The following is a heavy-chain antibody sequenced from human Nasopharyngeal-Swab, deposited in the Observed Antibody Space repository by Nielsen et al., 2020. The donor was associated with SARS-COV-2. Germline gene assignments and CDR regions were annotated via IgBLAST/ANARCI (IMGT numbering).Heavy chain of an antibody. CDR3: ATDNAGTSGLLGESYYYMDV. J-gene: IGHJ6*03. V-gene: IGHV1-18*01. Sequence: ASVKVSCKASGYTFTSYGISWVRQAPGQGLEWMGWISAYNGNTNYAQKLQGRVTMTTDTSTSTAYMELRSLRSDDTAVYYCATDNAGTSGLLGESYYYMDVWGKGTTVTVSS. CDR2: ISAYNGNT. D-gene: IGHD6-13*01. CDR1: GYTFTSYG.